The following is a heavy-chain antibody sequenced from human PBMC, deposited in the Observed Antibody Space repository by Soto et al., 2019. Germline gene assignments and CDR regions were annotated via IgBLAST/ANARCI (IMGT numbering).Heavy chain of an antibody. V-gene: IGHV3-23*01. CDR2: ISDSGGST. D-gene: IGHD3-22*01. CDR3: AKDTLSYYYDSSGYY. CDR1: GFTFSSYA. Sequence: PGGSLRLSCAASGFTFSSYAMSWVRQAPGKGLECVSAISDSGGSTYYADSVKGRFTISRDNSKNTLYLQMNSLRAEGTAVYYCAKDTLSYYYDSSGYYWGQGTLVTVYS. J-gene: IGHJ4*02.